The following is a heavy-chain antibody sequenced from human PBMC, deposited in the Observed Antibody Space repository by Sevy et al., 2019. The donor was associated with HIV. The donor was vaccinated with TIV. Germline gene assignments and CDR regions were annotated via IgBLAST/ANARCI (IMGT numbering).Heavy chain of an antibody. CDR3: ARDSPYYCSGGSCYSYYYYGMDV. J-gene: IGHJ6*02. Sequence: SETLSLTCTVSGGSISSGSYYWSWIRQPAGKGLEWIGRIYTSGSTNYNPSLKSRFTMSVDTSKNQFSLKLSSVTAADTAVYYCARDSPYYCSGGSCYSYYYYGMDVWGQGTTVTVSS. CDR2: IYTSGST. D-gene: IGHD2-15*01. V-gene: IGHV4-61*02. CDR1: GGSISSGSYY.